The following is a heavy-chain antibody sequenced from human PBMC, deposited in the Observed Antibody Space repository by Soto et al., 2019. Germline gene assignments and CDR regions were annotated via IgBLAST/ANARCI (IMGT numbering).Heavy chain of an antibody. Sequence: SETLSLTCAVYGGSFSGYYWSWIRQPPGKGLEWNGEINHSGSTNYNPSLKSRVTISVDTSKNQFSLKLSSVTAADTVVYYCARGWRPLAYYYYYMDVWGKGTTVTVSS. CDR3: ARGWRPLAYYYYYMDV. D-gene: IGHD3-3*01. J-gene: IGHJ6*03. CDR2: INHSGST. CDR1: GGSFSGYY. V-gene: IGHV4-34*01.